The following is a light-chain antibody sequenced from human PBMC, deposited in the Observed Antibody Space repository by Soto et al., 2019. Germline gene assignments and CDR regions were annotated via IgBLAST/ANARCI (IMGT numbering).Light chain of an antibody. CDR1: QSVSSSY. CDR2: GAS. V-gene: IGKV3-20*01. CDR3: QQYGSSRLT. Sequence: ESVLTQSPGTLSLSPGERATLPCRASQSVSSSYLAWYQQKPGKAPSLLIYGASSRATGIPDRFSGSGSGTDFTLTISRLDPEDFAVYYCQQYGSSRLTFGGGTKVEIK. J-gene: IGKJ4*01.